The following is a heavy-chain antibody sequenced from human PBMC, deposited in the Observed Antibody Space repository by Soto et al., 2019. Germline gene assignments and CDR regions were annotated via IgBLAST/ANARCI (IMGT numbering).Heavy chain of an antibody. CDR2: IYYSRGT. D-gene: IGHD6-13*01. V-gene: IGHV4-59*08. CDR1: GGSISSYY. CDR3: ARAGSWYDRRFDY. J-gene: IGHJ4*02. Sequence: SETLSLTCTVSGGSISSYYWSWIRQPPGKGLEWIGYIYYSRGTNYNPSHKSRDTISVDTSKNQFSLKLSSVTAADSAVYYCARAGSWYDRRFDYWGQGTLVTVS.